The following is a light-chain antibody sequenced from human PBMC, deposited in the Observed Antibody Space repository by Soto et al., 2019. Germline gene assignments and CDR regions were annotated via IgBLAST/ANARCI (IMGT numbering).Light chain of an antibody. CDR3: QQYGSSPWT. Sequence: ETVLTQSPGTLSLSPGERATLSCRASQTIRSNYLAWYRQTPGQALRLLIYGASNRATGIADRFSGSGSGTDFTLIISRLEPEDFALDYCQQYGSSPWTFGQGTKVEIK. CDR1: QTIRSNY. V-gene: IGKV3-20*01. J-gene: IGKJ1*01. CDR2: GAS.